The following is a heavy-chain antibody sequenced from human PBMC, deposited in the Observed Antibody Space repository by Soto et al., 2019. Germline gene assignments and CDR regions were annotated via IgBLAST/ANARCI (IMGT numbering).Heavy chain of an antibody. CDR1: GYTLTELS. V-gene: IGHV1-24*01. D-gene: IGHD3-22*01. CDR3: ATDVRPYYYDSSGYYHFDY. J-gene: IGHJ4*02. CDR2: FDPEDGET. Sequence: ASVKVSCRVSGYTLTELSMHCVRQAPGKGLEWMGGFDPEDGETIYAQKFQGRVTMTEDTSTDTAYMELSSLRSEDTAVYYCATDVRPYYYDSSGYYHFDYWGQGTLVTVSS.